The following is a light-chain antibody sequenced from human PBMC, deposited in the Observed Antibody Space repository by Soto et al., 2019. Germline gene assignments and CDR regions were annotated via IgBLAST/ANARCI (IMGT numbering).Light chain of an antibody. V-gene: IGKV4-1*01. Sequence: DIVMTQSPDSLAVSLGERATINCKSSQSVLYSFYNRDYLAWYQQKPGQPPKLLIYWASTRESGVPDRISGSGSGTDFTLTISSLQAEDVAVYYCQQHYNTPLSFGGGNKVEIK. CDR1: QSVLYSFYNRDY. J-gene: IGKJ4*01. CDR2: WAS. CDR3: QQHYNTPLS.